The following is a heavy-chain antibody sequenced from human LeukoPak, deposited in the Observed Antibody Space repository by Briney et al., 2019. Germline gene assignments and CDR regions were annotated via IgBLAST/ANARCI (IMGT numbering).Heavy chain of an antibody. CDR3: ARGACSTTRCYIAY. CDR1: GCTFSSYS. Sequence: GGSLRLSCAASGCTFSSYSMNWVRQAPGKGLEWVSSISGSSNYIYYADSLKGRFTISRDNAKNSLYLQMNSRRAEDTAVYYCARGACSTTRCYIAYWGQGTLVTVSS. CDR2: ISGSSNYI. J-gene: IGHJ4*02. D-gene: IGHD2-2*02. V-gene: IGHV3-21*01.